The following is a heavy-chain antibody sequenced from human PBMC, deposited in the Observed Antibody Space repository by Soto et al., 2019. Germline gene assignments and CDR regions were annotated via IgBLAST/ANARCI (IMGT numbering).Heavy chain of an antibody. CDR2: IWYDGSNK. CDR3: ARLSGWYREPYDAFDI. J-gene: IGHJ3*02. V-gene: IGHV3-33*01. CDR1: GFTFSSYG. Sequence: QVQLVESGGGVVQPGRSLRLSCAASGFTFSSYGMHWVRQAPGKGLEWVAVIWYDGSNKYYADSVKGRFTISRDNSKNTLYLQMHSLRAEDTAVYYCARLSGWYREPYDAFDIWGQGTMFTVSS. D-gene: IGHD6-19*01.